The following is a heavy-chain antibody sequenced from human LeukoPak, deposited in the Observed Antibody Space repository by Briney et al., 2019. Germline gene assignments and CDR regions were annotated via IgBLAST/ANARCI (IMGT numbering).Heavy chain of an antibody. Sequence: GASVKVSCKVSGYTLTELSMHWVRQAPGQGLEWMGGIIPIFGTANYAQKFQGRVTITTDESTSTAYTELSSLRSEDTAVYYCARGGVGATYGDYWGQGTLVTVSS. CDR1: GYTLTELS. V-gene: IGHV1-69*05. CDR3: ARGGVGATYGDY. D-gene: IGHD1-26*01. CDR2: IIPIFGTA. J-gene: IGHJ4*02.